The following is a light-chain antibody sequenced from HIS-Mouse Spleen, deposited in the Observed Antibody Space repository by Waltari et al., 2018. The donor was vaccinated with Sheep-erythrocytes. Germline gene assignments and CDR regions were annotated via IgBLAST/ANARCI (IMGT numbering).Light chain of an antibody. V-gene: IGLV3-1*01. J-gene: IGLJ2*01. CDR2: QDS. CDR3: QAWDSSIVV. Sequence: SYELTQPPSVSVSPGQTASITCPGDKLGDKYACWYQQKPGQSPVLVIYQDSKRPPWSPERFSGSNSGNTATLTISGTQAMDEADYYCQAWDSSIVVFGGGTKLTVL. CDR1: KLGDKY.